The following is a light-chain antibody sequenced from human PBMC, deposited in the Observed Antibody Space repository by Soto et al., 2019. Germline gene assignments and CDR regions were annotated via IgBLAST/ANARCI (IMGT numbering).Light chain of an antibody. Sequence: EIVLTQSPATLSLSPGERATLSCRASQSVSSYLAWYQQKPGQAPRLLIYDASNRATGIPARFSGSVSGTDFTLTISSLEPEDFAVYYCQQYNDWPPLTFGQGTKVESK. CDR3: QQYNDWPPLT. CDR2: DAS. J-gene: IGKJ1*01. CDR1: QSVSSY. V-gene: IGKV3-11*01.